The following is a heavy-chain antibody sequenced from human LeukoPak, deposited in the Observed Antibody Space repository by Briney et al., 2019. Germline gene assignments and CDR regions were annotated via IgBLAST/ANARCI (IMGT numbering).Heavy chain of an antibody. CDR2: IYTSGST. J-gene: IGHJ6*03. V-gene: IGHV4-4*07. D-gene: IGHD7-27*01. CDR3: ARGYNWGSPTRNFYYLDV. CDR1: GCSISSYY. Sequence: SETLSLTCTVSGCSISSYYWSWLRQPAGKGLEWIGRIYTSGSTNYNPSLTSRVTMSVDTSKNQFSLKLRSVTAADTAVYYCARGYNWGSPTRNFYYLDVWGKGTTATVSS.